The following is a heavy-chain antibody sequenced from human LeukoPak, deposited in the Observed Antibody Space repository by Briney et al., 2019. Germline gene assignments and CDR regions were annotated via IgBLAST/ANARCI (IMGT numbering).Heavy chain of an antibody. Sequence: ASVKVSCKASGYTFTSYYMHWVRQAPGQGLEWMGIINPSGGSTSYAQKFQGRVTMTRDTSTSTVYMELSSLRSEDTAVYYCASPLSTQNDAFDIWGQGTMVTVSS. J-gene: IGHJ3*02. CDR1: GYTFTSYY. CDR2: INPSGGST. D-gene: IGHD2-2*01. V-gene: IGHV1-46*01. CDR3: ASPLSTQNDAFDI.